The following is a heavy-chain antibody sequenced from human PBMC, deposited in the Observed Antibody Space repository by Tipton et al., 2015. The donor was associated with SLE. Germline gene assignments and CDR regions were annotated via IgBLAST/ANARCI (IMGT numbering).Heavy chain of an antibody. V-gene: IGHV4-31*02. CDR3: ARERDAGAIIDY. D-gene: IGHD5-12*01. CDR1: AGSINTGDYY. Sequence: LRLSCSVSAGSINTGDYYWTWVRQHPEKGLEWIGNLYYSGTRYYNPSLQSRVQISIDTSKDQFSLNVTSVTVADTAIYYCARERDAGAIIDYWGQGVLVTVSS. CDR2: LYYSGTR. J-gene: IGHJ4*02.